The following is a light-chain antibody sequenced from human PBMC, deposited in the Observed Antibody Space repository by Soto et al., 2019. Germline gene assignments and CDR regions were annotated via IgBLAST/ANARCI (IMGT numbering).Light chain of an antibody. CDR1: QSVLYSSNNKNY. CDR2: WAS. CDR3: QQYYSTPQS. J-gene: IGKJ3*01. V-gene: IGKV4-1*01. Sequence: DIVMTQSPDSLAVSLGERATINCKSSQSVLYSSNNKNYLAWYQQKPGQPPKLLIYWASTRESGVPDRFSGSGSGTDFTLTISGLQAEDVAVYYCQQYYSTPQSFGPGTNVDIK.